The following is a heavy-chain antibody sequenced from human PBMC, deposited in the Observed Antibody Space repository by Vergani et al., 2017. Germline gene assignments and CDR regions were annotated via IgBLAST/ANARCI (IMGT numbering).Heavy chain of an antibody. J-gene: IGHJ4*02. V-gene: IGHV3-30*18. D-gene: IGHD3-22*01. CDR2: ISYDGSNK. Sequence: QVQLVESGGGVVQPGRSLRLSCAASGFTFSSYGMHWVRQAPGKGLEWVAVISYDGSNKYYADSVKGRFTISRDNSKNTLYLQMNSLRAEDTAVYYCAKSSGYYGGYFDYWGQGTLVTVSS. CDR1: GFTFSSYG. CDR3: AKSSGYYGGYFDY.